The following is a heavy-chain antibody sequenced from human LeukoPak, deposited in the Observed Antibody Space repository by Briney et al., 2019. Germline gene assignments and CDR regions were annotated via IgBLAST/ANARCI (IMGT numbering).Heavy chain of an antibody. V-gene: IGHV3-30*04. CDR3: ARSPDGVSAVAGHFDY. D-gene: IGHD6-19*01. CDR2: ISYDGSNK. CDR1: GFTFSSYA. J-gene: IGHJ4*02. Sequence: GGSLRLSCAAPGFTFSSYAMHWVRQTPGKGLEWVAVISYDGSNKYYADSVKGRFTISRDNAKNSLYLQMNSLRAEDTAVYYCARSPDGVSAVAGHFDYWGQGTLVTVSS.